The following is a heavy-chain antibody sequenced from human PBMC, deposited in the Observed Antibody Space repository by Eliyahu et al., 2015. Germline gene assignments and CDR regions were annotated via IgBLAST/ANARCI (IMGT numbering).Heavy chain of an antibody. V-gene: IGHV3-53*01. J-gene: IGHJ4*02. CDR3: ATSGRLWGSYRFPVYFDY. D-gene: IGHD3-16*02. CDR2: IYXRGST. Sequence: EVQLVESGGGLIQPGGSLRLSCAASGFTVSXXYXSWVRQAXGKGLEXVSVIYXRGSTYYADSVKGRFTISRDNSKNTLYLQMNSLRAEDTAVYYCATSGRLWGSYRFPVYFDYWGQGTLVTVSS. CDR1: GFTVSXXY.